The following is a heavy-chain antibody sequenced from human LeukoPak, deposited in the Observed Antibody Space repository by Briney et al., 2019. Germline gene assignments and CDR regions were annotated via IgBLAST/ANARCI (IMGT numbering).Heavy chain of an antibody. Sequence: TGGSLRLSCEGSAFIFSGHWMNWVRQTPGKGLEWVANINQDGTDKYYVDSVKGRFTISRDNAKNSLYLQMNSLRAEDTAVYYCAREIVGTHKSRFDPWGQGTLVTVSS. CDR2: INQDGTDK. D-gene: IGHD1-26*01. CDR1: AFIFSGHW. J-gene: IGHJ5*02. V-gene: IGHV3-7*03. CDR3: AREIVGTHKSRFDP.